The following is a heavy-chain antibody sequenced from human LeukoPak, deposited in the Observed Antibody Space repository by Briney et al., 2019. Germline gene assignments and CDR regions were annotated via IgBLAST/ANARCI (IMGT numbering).Heavy chain of an antibody. CDR3: ARESDFWSGYPGY. Sequence: PGGSLRLSCAASGFSFSSYAMSWVRQAPGKGLEWVSGISGSDVSTYSADSVKGRFTISRDNSKNTLYLQMNSLRAEDTAVYYCARESDFWSGYPGYWGQGTLVTVSS. CDR2: ISGSDVST. CDR1: GFSFSSYA. V-gene: IGHV3-23*01. D-gene: IGHD3-3*01. J-gene: IGHJ4*02.